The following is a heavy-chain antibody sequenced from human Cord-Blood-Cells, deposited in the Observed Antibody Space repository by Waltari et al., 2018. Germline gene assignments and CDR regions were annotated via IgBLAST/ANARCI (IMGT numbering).Heavy chain of an antibody. CDR1: GDSVPRNSAA. D-gene: IGHD6-13*01. CDR2: TYYRSKWYN. CDR3: ARGKGAAAWYFDL. V-gene: IGHV6-1*01. Sequence: QVQLQQSGPGLVKPSQTLSLTCAIPGDSVPRNSAAWNWIRQSPSRGLERLGKTYYRSKWYNDYAVSVKSRITINPDTSKNQFSLQLNSVTPEDTAVYYCARGKGAAAWYFDLWGRGTLVTVSS. J-gene: IGHJ2*01.